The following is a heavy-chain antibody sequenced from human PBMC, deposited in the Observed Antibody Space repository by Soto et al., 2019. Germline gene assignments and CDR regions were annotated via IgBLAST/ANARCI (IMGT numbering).Heavy chain of an antibody. CDR2: IYHSGST. CDR3: ARGYYDFWSGSILSSNWFDP. Sequence: PSETLSLTCTVSGGPISAFYWHWIRQSAEKGLEWIGSIYHSGSTYYNPSLKSRVTISVDTSKNQFSLKLSSVTAADTAVYYCARGYYDFWSGSILSSNWFDPWGQGTLVTVSS. V-gene: IGHV4-38-2*02. J-gene: IGHJ5*02. CDR1: GGPISAFY. D-gene: IGHD3-3*01.